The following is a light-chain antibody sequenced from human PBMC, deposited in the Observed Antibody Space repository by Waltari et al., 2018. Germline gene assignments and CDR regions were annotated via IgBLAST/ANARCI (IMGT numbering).Light chain of an antibody. J-gene: IGKJ5*01. V-gene: IGKV2-30*02. Sequence: DVVLTQSPLSLPVTLGQPASISCRSSQSLIHSDGNTYLNWFQQRPGQSPRRLIYKVSTRDSWVPDRFSGSGSGTDFTRKSSRVEAEDVGVYYCMQGTHWPPITFGQGTRLEIK. CDR2: KVS. CDR3: MQGTHWPPIT. CDR1: QSLIHSDGNTY.